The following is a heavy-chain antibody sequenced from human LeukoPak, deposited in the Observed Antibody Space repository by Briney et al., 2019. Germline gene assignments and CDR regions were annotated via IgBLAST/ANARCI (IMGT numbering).Heavy chain of an antibody. D-gene: IGHD6-19*01. CDR3: ARELSSSWHVIDY. V-gene: IGHV1-18*01. Sequence: ASVRVSCKASGYTFTTYGINWVRQAPGQGLEWMGWISTYNGVTKYARKLQDRVTLTADRSTDTVYMELRSLRSDDTAVYFCARELSSSWHVIDYWGQGTLVTVSS. CDR2: ISTYNGVT. J-gene: IGHJ4*02. CDR1: GYTFTTYG.